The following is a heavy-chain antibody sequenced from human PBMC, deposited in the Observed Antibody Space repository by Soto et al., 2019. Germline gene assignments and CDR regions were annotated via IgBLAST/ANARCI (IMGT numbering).Heavy chain of an antibody. CDR2: IKSKTDGGTT. V-gene: IGHV3-15*01. CDR1: GFTFSNAW. CDR3: TTEDIVATIYALDAFDI. J-gene: IGHJ3*02. D-gene: IGHD5-12*01. Sequence: GGSLRLSCAASGFTFSNAWMSWVRQAPGKGLEWVGRIKSKTDGGTTDYAAPVKGRFTISRDDSKNTLYLQMNSLKTEDTAVYYCTTEDIVATIYALDAFDIWGQGTMVTVSS.